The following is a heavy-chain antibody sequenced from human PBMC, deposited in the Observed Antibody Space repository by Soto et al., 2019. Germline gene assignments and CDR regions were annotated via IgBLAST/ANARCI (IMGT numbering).Heavy chain of an antibody. J-gene: IGHJ5*02. CDR1: GGSISSYY. D-gene: IGHD4-17*01. Sequence: PSETLSLTCTVSGGSISSYYWSWIRQPPGKGLEWIGYIYYSGSTNYNPSLKSRVTISVDTSKNQFSLKLSSVTAADTAVYYCARFDEGYGDYVRANWFDPWGQGTLVTVSS. V-gene: IGHV4-59*12. CDR3: ARFDEGYGDYVRANWFDP. CDR2: IYYSGST.